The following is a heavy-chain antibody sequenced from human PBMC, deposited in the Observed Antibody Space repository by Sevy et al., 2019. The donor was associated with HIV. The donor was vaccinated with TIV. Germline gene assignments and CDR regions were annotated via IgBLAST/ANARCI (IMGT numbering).Heavy chain of an antibody. CDR2: INPQTGGT. J-gene: IGHJ4*02. D-gene: IGHD3-22*01. V-gene: IGHV1-2*02. CDR1: GNTFTEYY. Sequence: ASVKVSCKAFGNTFTEYYVHWLRQAPGQGLEWMGWINPQTGGTYFAKKFQDRVTLTTATSINAVYMELSGLKFDDTAVFYCARMGDYFDTSGYYPLKYWGLGTLVTVS. CDR3: ARMGDYFDTSGYYPLKY.